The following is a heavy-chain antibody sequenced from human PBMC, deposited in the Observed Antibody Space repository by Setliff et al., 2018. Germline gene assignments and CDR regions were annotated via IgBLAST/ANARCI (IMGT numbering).Heavy chain of an antibody. J-gene: IGHJ4*02. CDR1: GGSFSGYY. CDR3: ARGGGGLLWFGELSRYYFDY. D-gene: IGHD3-10*01. V-gene: IGHV4-34*01. CDR2: IIHSGST. Sequence: SETLSLTCAVYGGSFSGYYWSWIRQPPGKRLEWIGEIIHSGSTNYNPSLKSRVTISMDTSKNQFSLKVSSVTAADTAVYYCARGGGGLLWFGELSRYYFDYWGQGTLVTVSS.